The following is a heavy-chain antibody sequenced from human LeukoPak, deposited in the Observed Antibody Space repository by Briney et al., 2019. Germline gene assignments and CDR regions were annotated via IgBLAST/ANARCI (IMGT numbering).Heavy chain of an antibody. V-gene: IGHV4-61*01. CDR3: ARGDIVATHFDY. Sequence: ASETLSLTCTVSGGSVSGGSYYWSWIRQPPGKGLEWIGYIYYSGSTNYNPSLKSRVTISVDTSKNQFSLKLSSVTAADTAVYYCARGDIVATHFDYWGQGTLVTVSS. D-gene: IGHD5-12*01. CDR1: GGSVSGGSYY. CDR2: IYYSGST. J-gene: IGHJ4*02.